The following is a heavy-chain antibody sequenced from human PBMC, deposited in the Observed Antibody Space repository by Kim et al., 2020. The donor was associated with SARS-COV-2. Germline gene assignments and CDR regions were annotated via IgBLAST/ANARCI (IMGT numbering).Heavy chain of an antibody. CDR2: ITGSGGGT. CDR1: GFTFSSYA. Sequence: GGSLRLSCAASGFTFSSYAMTWVSQAPGKGLGWVSSITGSGGGTYYAVSVKGRFTISRDNSRNTVSLQMDSLTVEDTAVYYCSKGRSSGKVDWFDPWGQGTLVTVSS. CDR3: SKGRSSGKVDWFDP. D-gene: IGHD5-12*01. V-gene: IGHV3-23*01. J-gene: IGHJ5*02.